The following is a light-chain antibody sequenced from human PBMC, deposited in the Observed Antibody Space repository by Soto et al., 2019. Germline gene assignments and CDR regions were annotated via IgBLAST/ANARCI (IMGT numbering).Light chain of an antibody. CDR3: QQFASSPRT. Sequence: EIVLTQSPGTLSLSPGERATLFCRASQSVATSQLAWYQQKPGQAPGLLIGASSRAPGVPDRFIASGSGTDLTLTISRLEPEDFAVYYCQQFASSPRTFGRGTTVEIK. CDR1: QSVATSQ. V-gene: IGKV3-20*01. CDR2: GAS. J-gene: IGKJ1*01.